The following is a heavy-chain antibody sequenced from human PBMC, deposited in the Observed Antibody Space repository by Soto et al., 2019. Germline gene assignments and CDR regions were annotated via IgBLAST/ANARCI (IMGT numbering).Heavy chain of an antibody. V-gene: IGHV4-39*01. Sequence: PSETLSLTCTVSGGSISSSSYYWGWIRQPPGKGLEWIGSIYYSGSTYYNPSLKSRVTISVDTSKNQFSLKLSSVTAADTAVYYCARLVPAAMWLDYWGQGTLVTVSS. CDR3: ARLVPAAMWLDY. CDR1: GGSISSSSYY. CDR2: IYYSGST. D-gene: IGHD2-2*01. J-gene: IGHJ4*02.